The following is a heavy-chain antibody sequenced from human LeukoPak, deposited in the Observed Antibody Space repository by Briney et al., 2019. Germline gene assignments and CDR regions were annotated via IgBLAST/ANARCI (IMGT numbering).Heavy chain of an antibody. CDR3: ARFMSGLRLLWFGEPSYGMGV. V-gene: IGHV4-34*01. CDR2: INHSGST. Sequence: SETLSLTCAVYGGSFSGYYWSWIRQPPGKGLEWIGEINHSGSTNYNPSLKSRVTISVDTSKNQFSLKLSSVTAADTAVYYCARFMSGLRLLWFGEPSYGMGVWGQGTTVTVSS. CDR1: GGSFSGYY. D-gene: IGHD3-10*01. J-gene: IGHJ6*02.